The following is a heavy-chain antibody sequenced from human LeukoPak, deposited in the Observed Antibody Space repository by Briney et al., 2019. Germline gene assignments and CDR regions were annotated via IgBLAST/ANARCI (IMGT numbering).Heavy chain of an antibody. CDR1: GVSISSYY. V-gene: IGHV4-39*07. CDR2: IYYSGST. J-gene: IGHJ5*02. CDR3: AREGRTSGTTGWFDP. D-gene: IGHD1-1*01. Sequence: SETLSLTCTVSGVSISSYYWSWIRQPPGKGLEWIGSIYYSGSTYYNPSLKSRVTISVDTSKNQFSLKLSSVTAADTAVYYCAREGRTSGTTGWFDPWGQGTLVTVSS.